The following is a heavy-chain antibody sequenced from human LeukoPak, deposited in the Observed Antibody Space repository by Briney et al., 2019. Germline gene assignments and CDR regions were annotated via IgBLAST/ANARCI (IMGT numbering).Heavy chain of an antibody. Sequence: GGSLRLSCAASGFTFSDYYMSWIRQAPGKGLEWVSYISSSGSTIYYADSVKGRFTISRDNAKNSLYLQVNSLRAEDTAVYYCASNKLRDFWSPNWFDPWGQGTLVTVSS. J-gene: IGHJ5*02. CDR1: GFTFSDYY. CDR3: ASNKLRDFWSPNWFDP. V-gene: IGHV3-11*01. D-gene: IGHD3-3*01. CDR2: ISSSGSTI.